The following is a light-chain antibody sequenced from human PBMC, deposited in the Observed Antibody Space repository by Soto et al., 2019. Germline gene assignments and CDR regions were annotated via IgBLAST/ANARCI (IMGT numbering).Light chain of an antibody. CDR1: QDISDF. J-gene: IGKJ3*01. CDR2: TAS. V-gene: IGKV1-27*01. CDR3: QHYINASFT. Sequence: DIQMTQSPSSLSASVGDRVTITCRASQDISDFLVWYQQKPGKVPKLLLYTASTLQSGVPSRFSGSGSGTKFTLTISSLQPEDVATEYCQHYINASFTFGHGTKVDIK.